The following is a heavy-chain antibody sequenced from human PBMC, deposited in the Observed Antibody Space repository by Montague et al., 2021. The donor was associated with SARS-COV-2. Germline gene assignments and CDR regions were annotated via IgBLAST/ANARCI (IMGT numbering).Heavy chain of an antibody. CDR3: ARVHPLWFGELLLDYYYYYGMDV. V-gene: IGHV4-4*02. D-gene: IGHD3-10*01. CDR2: IYHSGST. Sequence: SETLSLTCAVSGGSISSSNWCSWVRQPPGKGLEWIGEIYHSGSTNYNPSLKSRFTISVDRSKNQFSLKLSSVTAADTAVYYCARVHPLWFGELLLDYYYYYGMDVWGQGTTVTVSS. CDR1: GGSISSSNW. J-gene: IGHJ6*02.